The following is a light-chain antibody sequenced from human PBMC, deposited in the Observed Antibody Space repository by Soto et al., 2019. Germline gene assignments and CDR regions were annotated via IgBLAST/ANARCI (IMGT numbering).Light chain of an antibody. Sequence: NQMNPSPSSLSPSFGDSLTITCPASQGIRGDLGWYQQKPGKAPKLLISATSTLQSGVPSRFSGRGSGTNFTLTISSLQPEDFATYYCIQDFISPLTVGQGTKVDIK. J-gene: IGKJ1*01. CDR2: ATS. CDR1: QGIRGD. CDR3: IQDFISPLT. V-gene: IGKV1-6*01.